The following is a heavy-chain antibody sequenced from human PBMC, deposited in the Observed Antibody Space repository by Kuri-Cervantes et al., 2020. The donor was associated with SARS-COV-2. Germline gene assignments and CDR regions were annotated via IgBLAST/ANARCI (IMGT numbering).Heavy chain of an antibody. CDR1: GDSITNNNYY. V-gene: IGHV4-39*01. CDR2: IYYSGTT. D-gene: IGHD3/OR15-3a*01. CDR3: ASPRDWYYYGMDV. Sequence: SETLSLTCTVSGDSITNNNYYWGWIRQPPGKGLEWIGSIYYSGTTYYNPSLKSRVTISVDTSKNQFSLRLSSVTAADTAVYYCASPRDWYYYGMDVWGQGTTVTVSS. J-gene: IGHJ6*02.